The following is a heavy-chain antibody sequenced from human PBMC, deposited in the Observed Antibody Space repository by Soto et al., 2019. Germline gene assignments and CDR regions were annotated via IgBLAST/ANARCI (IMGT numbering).Heavy chain of an antibody. Sequence: GESLKISCAASGFTFSSYGMHWVRQAPGKGLEWVAVIWYDGSNKYYTDSVKGRFTISRDNSKNTLYLQMNSLRAEDTAVYYCARDVAAAGKGDGMDVWGQGTTVTVSS. J-gene: IGHJ6*02. V-gene: IGHV3-33*01. CDR2: IWYDGSNK. CDR3: ARDVAAAGKGDGMDV. CDR1: GFTFSSYG. D-gene: IGHD6-13*01.